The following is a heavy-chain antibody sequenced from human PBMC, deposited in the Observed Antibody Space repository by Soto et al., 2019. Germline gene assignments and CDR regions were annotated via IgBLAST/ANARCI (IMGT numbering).Heavy chain of an antibody. CDR1: GDSISSGTYY. CDR2: IYYSGRT. CDR3: ARGGKFEQHLTYYFDY. D-gene: IGHD3-16*01. Sequence: SETLSLTCTVSGDSISSGTYYWAWIRQSPGEGLEWIGSIYYSGRTYYTPSLKSRVTISVDTSKNEFYLKLSSVTAADTAVYYCARGGKFEQHLTYYFDYWGQGTQVTVSS. J-gene: IGHJ4*02. V-gene: IGHV4-39*01.